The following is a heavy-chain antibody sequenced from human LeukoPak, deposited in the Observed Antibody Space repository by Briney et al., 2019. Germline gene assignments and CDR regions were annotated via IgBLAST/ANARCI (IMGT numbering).Heavy chain of an antibody. CDR1: GFTVSSNY. V-gene: IGHV3-66*01. Sequence: PGGSLRLSCAASGFTVSSNYMSWVRQAPGKGLEWVSVIYSGGSTYYADSVKGRFTISRDNSKNTLYLQMNSLRAEDTAVYYCARALDGYNIYYFDYWGQGTLVTVSS. CDR3: ARALDGYNIYYFDY. D-gene: IGHD5-24*01. J-gene: IGHJ4*02. CDR2: IYSGGST.